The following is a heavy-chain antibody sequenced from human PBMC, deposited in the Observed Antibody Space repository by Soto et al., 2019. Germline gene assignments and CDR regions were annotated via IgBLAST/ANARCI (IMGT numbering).Heavy chain of an antibody. V-gene: IGHV4-59*08. CDR3: ARVRTTLDFYYYYMDV. Sequence: SETLSLTCTVSGDSISDDYWTWFRQPPGKALEWIGYVYYSGSTSYNPSFKSRVTIAVDTSKTQFSLKLNSVTAADTAVYYCARVRTTLDFYYYYMDVWGIGTTVTVSS. J-gene: IGHJ6*03. CDR2: VYYSGST. D-gene: IGHD3-10*01. CDR1: GDSISDDY.